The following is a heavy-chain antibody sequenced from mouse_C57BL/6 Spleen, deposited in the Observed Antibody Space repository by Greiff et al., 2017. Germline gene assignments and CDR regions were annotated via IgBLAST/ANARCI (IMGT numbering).Heavy chain of an antibody. V-gene: IGHV1-39*01. J-gene: IGHJ2*01. D-gene: IGHD2-1*01. CDR3: ARLRAYYGNFYFDY. CDR1: GYSFTDYN. CDR2: INPNYGTN. Sequence: EVKLQQSGPVLVKPGASVKISCKASGYSFTDYNMNWVKQSNGKSLEWIGVINPNYGTNSCKQKFKGKATLTVDQSSNTAYMQLNSLTSEDSAVYYFARLRAYYGNFYFDYWGQGTTLTVSS.